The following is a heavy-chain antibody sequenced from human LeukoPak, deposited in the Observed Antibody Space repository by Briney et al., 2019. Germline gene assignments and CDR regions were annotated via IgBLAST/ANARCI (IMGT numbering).Heavy chain of an antibody. CDR1: GHSISSGYY. J-gene: IGHJ3*02. CDR2: IYHSGST. V-gene: IGHV4-38-2*01. D-gene: IGHD5-24*01. CDR3: ARARAREMATISSAFDI. Sequence: SETLSLTCAVSGHSISSGYYWGWIRQPPGKGLEWIGSIYHSGSTYYNPSLKSRVTISVDTSKNQFSLKLSSVTAADTAVYYCARARAREMATISSAFDIWGQGTMVTVSS.